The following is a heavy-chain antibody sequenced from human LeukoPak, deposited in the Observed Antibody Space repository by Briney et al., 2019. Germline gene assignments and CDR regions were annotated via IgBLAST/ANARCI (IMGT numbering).Heavy chain of an antibody. D-gene: IGHD6-13*01. J-gene: IGHJ4*02. Sequence: PSETLSLTCADYGGSFSGYYWSWIRQPPGKGLEWIGEINHSGSTNYNPSLKSRVTISVVTSKNQFPLKLSSVTAADTAVYYCARGRGSSSWYRYWGQGTLVTVSS. CDR2: INHSGST. CDR3: ARGRGSSSWYRY. CDR1: GGSFSGYY. V-gene: IGHV4-34*01.